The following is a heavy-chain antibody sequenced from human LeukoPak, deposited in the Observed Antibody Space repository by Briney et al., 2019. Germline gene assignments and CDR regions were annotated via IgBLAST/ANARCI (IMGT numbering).Heavy chain of an antibody. CDR2: ITGSGGST. Sequence: PGGSLRLSCAASGFTFSSYAMSWVRQAPGKGLEWVSAITGSGGSTYYADSVKGRFTISRDNSKNTLSLQMNSLRAEDTAVYYCANQIVVADDAFDIWGKGTMVTASS. CDR1: GFTFSSYA. CDR3: ANQIVVADDAFDI. J-gene: IGHJ3*02. V-gene: IGHV3-23*01. D-gene: IGHD3-22*01.